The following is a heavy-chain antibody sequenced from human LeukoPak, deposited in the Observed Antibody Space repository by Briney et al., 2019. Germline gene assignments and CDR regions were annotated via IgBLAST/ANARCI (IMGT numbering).Heavy chain of an antibody. D-gene: IGHD6-13*01. V-gene: IGHV3-53*05. Sequence: GGSLRLSCAASGFTVSSNYMNWVRQAPGKGLEWVSVIYSGGSTYYADSVKGRFTISRDNSKNSLYLQMNSLRTEDTALYYCAKTYSSNWLDSWGQGTLVTVSS. J-gene: IGHJ5*01. CDR2: IYSGGST. CDR3: AKTYSSNWLDS. CDR1: GFTVSSNY.